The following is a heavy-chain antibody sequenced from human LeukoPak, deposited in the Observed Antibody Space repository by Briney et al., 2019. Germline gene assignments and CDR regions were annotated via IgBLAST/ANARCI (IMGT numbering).Heavy chain of an antibody. V-gene: IGHV4-61*02. CDR1: GGSISSGRYY. CDR3: ARLNLRFGELFDY. J-gene: IGHJ4*02. CDR2: IYTSGST. Sequence: SQTLSLTCTVSGGSISSGRYYWSWIRQPAGKGLEWIGRIYTSGSTNYNPSLKSRVTISVDTSKNQFSLKLSSVTAADTAVYYCARLNLRFGELFDYWGQGTLVTVSS. D-gene: IGHD3-10*01.